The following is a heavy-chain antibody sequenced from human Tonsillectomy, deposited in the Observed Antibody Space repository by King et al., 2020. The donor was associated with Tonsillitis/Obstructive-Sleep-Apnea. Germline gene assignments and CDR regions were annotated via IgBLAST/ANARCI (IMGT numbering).Heavy chain of an antibody. J-gene: IGHJ5*02. CDR2: MNPDIGAT. Sequence: VQLVESGAEVRKPGASVKVSCKASGYTFSGHYIHWVRQAPGQGLEWMGWMNPDIGATYYAQQFQGRVTMTRDTSITTAYMELSRLRSDDTAVYHCARGGTVTTPIQFDPWGQGTLVIVSS. CDR1: GYTFSGHY. D-gene: IGHD4-11*01. V-gene: IGHV1-2*02. CDR3: ARGGTVTTPIQFDP.